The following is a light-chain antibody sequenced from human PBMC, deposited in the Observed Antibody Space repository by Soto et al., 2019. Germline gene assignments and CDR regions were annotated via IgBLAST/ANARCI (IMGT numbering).Light chain of an antibody. CDR3: QQYGGSPLYT. Sequence: DIVLTQSPGTLSLSPGEGATLSCRASQSVSSSHLAWYQQKPGQAPRLVIYGASSRATGIPDRFSGSXSGTXXTLTISRLEPEDFAVYYCQQYGGSPLYTFGQGTTLEIK. J-gene: IGKJ2*01. V-gene: IGKV3-20*01. CDR2: GAS. CDR1: QSVSSSH.